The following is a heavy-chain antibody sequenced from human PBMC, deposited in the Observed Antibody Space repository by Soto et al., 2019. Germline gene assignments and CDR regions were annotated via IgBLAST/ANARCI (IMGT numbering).Heavy chain of an antibody. CDR1: GYTFTSYD. D-gene: IGHD2-15*01. Sequence: ASVKVSCKASGYTFTSYDINWVRQATGQGLEWIGWMNLNSGNTNYAQKFQERVTITRDMSTSTAYMELSSLRSEDTAVYYCARGGYCSGGSCYVGWWFDPWGQGTLVTVSS. J-gene: IGHJ5*02. CDR3: ARGGYCSGGSCYVGWWFDP. CDR2: MNLNSGNT. V-gene: IGHV1-8*01.